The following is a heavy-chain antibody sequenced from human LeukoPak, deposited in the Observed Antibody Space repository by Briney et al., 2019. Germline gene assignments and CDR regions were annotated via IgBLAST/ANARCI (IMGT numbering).Heavy chain of an antibody. V-gene: IGHV3-23*01. CDR3: VREDTPATANY. CDR2: ISGGGDIT. Sequence: GGSLRLSCAVSGFNFANHAMSWVRQTAGKGLEWVLAISGGGDITYYADSVKGRFTISRDNSKDTLFLQMHSLRPGDTAVYYCVREDTPATANYWGQGTLVTISS. D-gene: IGHD2-21*02. J-gene: IGHJ4*02. CDR1: GFNFANHA.